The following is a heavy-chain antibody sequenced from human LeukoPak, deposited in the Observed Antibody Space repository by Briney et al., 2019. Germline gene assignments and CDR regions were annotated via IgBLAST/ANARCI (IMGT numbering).Heavy chain of an antibody. CDR2: IHHSGST. J-gene: IGHJ4*02. Sequence: PSETLSLTCTVSGGSVSSGSYYWSWIRQPPGKGLEWIGYIHHSGSTNYNPSLKSRVTISVDTSKNQFSLKLSSVTAADTAVYHCARVTDWNYAFDYWGQGTLVTVSS. CDR3: ARVTDWNYAFDY. D-gene: IGHD1-7*01. V-gene: IGHV4-61*01. CDR1: GGSVSSGSYY.